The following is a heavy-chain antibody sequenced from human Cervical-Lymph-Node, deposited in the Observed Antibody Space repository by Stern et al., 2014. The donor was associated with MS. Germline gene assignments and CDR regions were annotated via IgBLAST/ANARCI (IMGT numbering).Heavy chain of an antibody. J-gene: IGHJ6*02. CDR2: INPNSGNT. V-gene: IGHV1-8*01. CDR3: VRTMVRGVFGMDV. Sequence: QVQLVQSGAEVTKPGASVKVSCKASGYTFSTYDLNWVRQATGQGLEWLGWINPNSGNTGYAQKFQGRVTMTTDTSTRTAYMELRSLRSEDTAVYYCVRTMVRGVFGMDVWGQGTTVTVSS. CDR1: GYTFSTYD. D-gene: IGHD3-10*01.